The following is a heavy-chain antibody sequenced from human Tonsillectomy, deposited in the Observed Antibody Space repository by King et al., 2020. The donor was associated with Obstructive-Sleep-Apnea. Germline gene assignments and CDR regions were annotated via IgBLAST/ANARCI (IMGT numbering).Heavy chain of an antibody. CDR3: TRDRSSSWSISDY. J-gene: IGHJ4*02. D-gene: IGHD6-13*01. V-gene: IGHV3-49*03. Sequence: VQLVESGGGLVQPGRSLRLSCTASGFTFGDYAMSWFRQAPGKGLEWVGFIRSKAYGGTTEYAASVKGRFTISRDDSKSIAYLQMNSLNTEDTAVYYCTRDRSSSWSISDYWGQGTLVTVSS. CDR1: GFTFGDYA. CDR2: IRSKAYGGTT.